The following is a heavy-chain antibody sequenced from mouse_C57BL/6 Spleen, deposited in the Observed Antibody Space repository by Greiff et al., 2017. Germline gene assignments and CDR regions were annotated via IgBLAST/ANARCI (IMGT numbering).Heavy chain of an antibody. V-gene: IGHV5-17*01. Sequence: EVQLQESGGGLVKPGGSLKLSCAASGFTFSDYGMHWVRQAPEKGLEWVAYISSGSSTIYYADTVKGRFTISRDNAKNTLFLQMTSLRSEDTAMYYCARGVYYDYDRGFAYWGQGTLVTVSA. CDR1: GFTFSDYG. D-gene: IGHD2-4*01. CDR2: ISSGSSTI. CDR3: ARGVYYDYDRGFAY. J-gene: IGHJ3*01.